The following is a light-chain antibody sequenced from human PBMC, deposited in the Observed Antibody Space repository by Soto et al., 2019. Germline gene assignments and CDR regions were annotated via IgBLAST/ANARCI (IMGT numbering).Light chain of an antibody. CDR3: MQALQPPFT. CDR2: LCI. Sequence: EIVMTQSPPSLTATPCEPASISCSSSQRLLHRNGNLFLDLYLQKPGQSPPLLLYLCINRASGVDDRGSGSGAGTDFTMNISRVEADDAGVYCCMQALQPPFTFGQGTKLEIK. V-gene: IGKV2-28*01. J-gene: IGKJ2*01. CDR1: QRLLHRNGNLF.